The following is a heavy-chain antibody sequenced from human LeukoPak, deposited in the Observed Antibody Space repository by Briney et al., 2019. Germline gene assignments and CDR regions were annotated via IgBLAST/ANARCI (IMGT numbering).Heavy chain of an antibody. V-gene: IGHV3-48*03. J-gene: IGHJ4*02. Sequence: GGSLRLSCAASGFTFSTYEMNWVRQAPGKGLEWVSYISSTGSNIYYADSVKGRFTISRDNAKNSLYLLMNSLRTEDTAVYYCAATYYYDGSGDYWGQGTLVAVSS. CDR2: ISSTGSNI. D-gene: IGHD3-22*01. CDR3: AATYYYDGSGDY. CDR1: GFTFSTYE.